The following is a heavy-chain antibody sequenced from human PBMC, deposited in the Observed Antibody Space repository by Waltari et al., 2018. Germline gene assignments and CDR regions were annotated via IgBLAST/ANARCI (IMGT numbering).Heavy chain of an antibody. J-gene: IGHJ6*02. CDR2: MNPNSGNT. Sequence: QVQLVQSGAEVKKPGASVKVSCKASGYNFTSYDINWVRQATGQGLEWMGWMNPNSGNTGYAQKFQGRVTITRNTSISTAYMELSSLRSEDTAVYYCARGFSGGSYSYYYYYGMDVWCQGTTVTVSS. CDR3: ARGFSGGSYSYYYYYGMDV. CDR1: GYNFTSYD. V-gene: IGHV1-8*03. D-gene: IGHD1-26*01.